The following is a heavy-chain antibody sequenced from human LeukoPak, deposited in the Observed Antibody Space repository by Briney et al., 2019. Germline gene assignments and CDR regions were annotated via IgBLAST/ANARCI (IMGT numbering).Heavy chain of an antibody. V-gene: IGHV3-7*01. Sequence: PGGSLRLSCAASGFTFDDYGMSWVRQAPGKGLEWVANIKQDGSEKYYVDSVKGRFTISRDNAKTSLYLQMNSLRAEDTAVYYCAKDYSKTSYYGSGTYYRPNWFDPWGQGTLVTVSS. J-gene: IGHJ5*02. CDR1: GFTFDDYG. CDR3: AKDYSKTSYYGSGTYYRPNWFDP. D-gene: IGHD3-10*01. CDR2: IKQDGSEK.